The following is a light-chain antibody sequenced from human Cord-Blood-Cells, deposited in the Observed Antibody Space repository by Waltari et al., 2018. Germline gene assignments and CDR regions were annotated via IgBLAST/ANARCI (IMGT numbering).Light chain of an antibody. J-gene: IGKJ2*02. Sequence: EIVLTQSPGTLSFYPGERATLSCRASQSVSSSYLAWYQQKPGQAPRLLIYGASSRATGIPDRFSGSGSGTDFNLTISRLEPEDFAVYYCQQYGSSPCTFGQGTKLEIK. CDR2: GAS. CDR3: QQYGSSPCT. CDR1: QSVSSSY. V-gene: IGKV3-20*01.